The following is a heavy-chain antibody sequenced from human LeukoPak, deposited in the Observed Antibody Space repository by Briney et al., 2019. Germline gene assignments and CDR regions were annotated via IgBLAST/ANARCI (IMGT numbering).Heavy chain of an antibody. CDR2: IYYSGST. J-gene: IGHJ4*02. Sequence: SETLSLTCAVSGGSISSNSYYWGWIRQPPGRGLEWIGSIYYSGSTYYNPSLKSRVTISVDTSKNQFSLKLSSVTAADTAVYYCARTRYYYNSRSYGAPYYFDYWGQGTLVTVSS. V-gene: IGHV4-39*01. CDR1: GGSISSNSYY. CDR3: ARTRYYYNSRSYGAPYYFDY. D-gene: IGHD3-10*01.